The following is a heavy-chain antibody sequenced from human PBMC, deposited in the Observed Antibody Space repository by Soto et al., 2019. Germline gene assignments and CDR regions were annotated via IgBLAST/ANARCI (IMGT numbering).Heavy chain of an antibody. CDR2: ISAYNGNT. CDR3: AADVGGYIYGLARH. V-gene: IGHV1-18*01. J-gene: IGHJ4*02. CDR1: GYTFTSYG. D-gene: IGHD4-17*01. Sequence: GASVKVSCKASGYTFTSYGISWVRQAPGQGLEWMGWISAYNGNTNYAQKLQGRVTMTTDTSTSTAYMELSSLRPEDTAVYYCAADVGGYIYGLARHRGPGTLLTVSS.